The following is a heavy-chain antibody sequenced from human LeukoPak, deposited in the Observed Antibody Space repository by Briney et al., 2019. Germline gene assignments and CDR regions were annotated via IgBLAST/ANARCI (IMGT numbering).Heavy chain of an antibody. J-gene: IGHJ4*02. CDR1: GFTFSSYA. CDR3: AKDRAPPLLWFGESGGGDFDY. V-gene: IGHV3-23*01. Sequence: GGSLRLSCAASGFTFSSYAMSWVRQAPGKGLEWVSAISGSGGSTYYADSVKGRFTISRDNSKNTLYLQMNSLRAEDTAVYYCAKDRAPPLLWFGESGGGDFDYWGQGTLVTVCS. D-gene: IGHD3-10*01. CDR2: ISGSGGST.